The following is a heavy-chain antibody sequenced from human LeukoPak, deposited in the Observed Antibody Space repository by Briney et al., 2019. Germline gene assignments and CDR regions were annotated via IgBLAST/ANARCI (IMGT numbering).Heavy chain of an antibody. V-gene: IGHV4-59*01. J-gene: IGHJ5*02. D-gene: IGHD6-13*01. Sequence: PSETLSLTCTVSGGSISSYYWSWIRRPPGKGLEWIGYIHYSGSTNYNAALKSRVTISVDTSKNQFSLKLSSVTAADTAVYYCASPAAGAPYNWFDPWGQGTLVTVSS. CDR3: ASPAAGAPYNWFDP. CDR1: GGSISSYY. CDR2: IHYSGST.